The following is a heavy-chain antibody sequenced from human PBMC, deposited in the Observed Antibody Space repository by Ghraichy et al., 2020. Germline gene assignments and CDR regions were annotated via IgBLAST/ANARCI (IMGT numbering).Heavy chain of an antibody. V-gene: IGHV3-23*01. CDR3: ARDYLWFGELFRFFDY. CDR1: GFTFTSYA. Sequence: GGSLRLSCAASGFTFTSYAMSWVRQAPGKGLDWVSAISGSGGRTWYADSVKGRFTVSRDNSKNTLYLQINSLRAEDTAVYYCARDYLWFGELFRFFDYWGQGALVTVSS. CDR2: ISGSGGRT. J-gene: IGHJ4*02. D-gene: IGHD3-10*01.